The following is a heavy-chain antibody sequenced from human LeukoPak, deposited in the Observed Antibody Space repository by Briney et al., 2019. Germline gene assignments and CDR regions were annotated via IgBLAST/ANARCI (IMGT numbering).Heavy chain of an antibody. CDR3: ASIHSGSYLYYFDY. Sequence: SETLSLTCAVYGGSFSGYYWSWIRQPPGKGLEWIGEINHSGSTNYNPSLKSRVTISVDTSKNQFSLKLSSVTAADTAVYYCASIHSGSYLYYFDYWGQGTLVTVSS. J-gene: IGHJ4*02. CDR2: INHSGST. D-gene: IGHD1-26*01. V-gene: IGHV4-34*01. CDR1: GGSFSGYY.